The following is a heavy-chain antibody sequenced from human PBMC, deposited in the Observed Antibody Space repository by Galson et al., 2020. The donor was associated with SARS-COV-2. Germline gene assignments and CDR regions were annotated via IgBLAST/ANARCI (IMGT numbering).Heavy chain of an antibody. J-gene: IGHJ4*02. V-gene: IGHV3-30-3*01. D-gene: IGHD3-10*01. CDR2: ISYDGSNK. CDR3: ARAGGEYGSGSYYNSFDY. Sequence: GGSLRLSCAASGFTFSSYAMHWVRQAPGKGLEWVAVISYDGSNKYYADSVKGRFTISRDNSKNTLYLQMNSLRAEDTAMYYCARAGGEYGSGSYYNSFDYWGQGTLVTVSS. CDR1: GFTFSSYA.